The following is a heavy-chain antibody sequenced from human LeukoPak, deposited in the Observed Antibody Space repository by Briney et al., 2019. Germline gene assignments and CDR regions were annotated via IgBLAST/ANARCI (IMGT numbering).Heavy chain of an antibody. CDR3: ARGFWSGYYPNYFDY. V-gene: IGHV4-30-4*08. J-gene: IGHJ4*02. D-gene: IGHD3-3*01. CDR2: IYYSGST. CDR1: GGSISSGDYY. Sequence: SQTLSLTCTVSGGSISSGDYYWSWIRQPPGKGLEWIGYIYYSGSTYYNPSLKSRVTISVDTPKNQFSLKLSSVTAADTAVYYCARGFWSGYYPNYFDYWGQGTLVTVSS.